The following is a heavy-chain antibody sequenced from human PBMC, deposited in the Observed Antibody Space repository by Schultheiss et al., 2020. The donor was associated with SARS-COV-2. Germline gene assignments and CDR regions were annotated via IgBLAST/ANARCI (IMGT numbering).Heavy chain of an antibody. J-gene: IGHJ6*02. CDR1: GGSFSGYY. V-gene: IGHV4-34*01. Sequence: SETLSLTCAVYGGSFSGYYWGWIRQPPGKGLEWIGHIYYSGSTNYNPSLKSRVTISVDTSKNQFSLKLSSVTAADTAVYYCARDYDFWSGYYNDQNFYYYYGMDVWGQGTTVTVSS. CDR2: IYYSGST. D-gene: IGHD3-3*01. CDR3: ARDYDFWSGYYNDQNFYYYYGMDV.